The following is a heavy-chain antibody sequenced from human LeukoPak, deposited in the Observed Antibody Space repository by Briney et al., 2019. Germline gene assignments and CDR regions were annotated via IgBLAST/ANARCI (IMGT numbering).Heavy chain of an antibody. CDR3: ARELQGSGFDP. V-gene: IGHV3-48*04. D-gene: IGHD6-19*01. CDR2: ISSSSGTI. Sequence: GGSLRLSCAASRFXFSSYSMNWVRQAPGKGLERVSYISSSSGTIYYADSVKGRFTISRDNARNSLYLQMDSLRAEDTSIYYCARELQGSGFDPWGQGTLVTVSS. CDR1: RFXFSSYS. J-gene: IGHJ5*02.